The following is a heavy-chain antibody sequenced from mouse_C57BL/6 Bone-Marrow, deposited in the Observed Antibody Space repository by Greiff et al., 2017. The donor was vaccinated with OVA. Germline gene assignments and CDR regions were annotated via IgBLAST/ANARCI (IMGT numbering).Heavy chain of an antibody. D-gene: IGHD2-2*01. CDR3: ARGGYDVEGFAY. V-gene: IGHV1-81*01. CDR1: GYTFTSYG. Sequence: QVQLKQSGAELARPGASVKLSCKASGYTFTSYGISWVKQRTGQGLEWIGDIYPRSGNTYYNEKLKGKATLTADKSSSTAYMELRSLTSEDSAVYFCARGGYDVEGFAYWGQGTLVTVSA. J-gene: IGHJ3*01. CDR2: IYPRSGNT.